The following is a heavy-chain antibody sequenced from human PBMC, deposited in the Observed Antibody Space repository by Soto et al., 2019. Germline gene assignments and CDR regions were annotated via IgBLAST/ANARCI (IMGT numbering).Heavy chain of an antibody. D-gene: IGHD4-17*01. J-gene: IGHJ4*02. Sequence: QVQLVESGGAVVQPGRSLRLSCAASGFTFSSYAMHWVRQAPGKGLEWVAVISYDGSNKYYADSVKGRFTISRDNSKNTLYLQMDSLRAEDTAVYCCARDWDYGGNSGEGYYFDYWRQGTLVAVSS. CDR1: GFTFSSYA. CDR2: ISYDGSNK. V-gene: IGHV3-30-3*01. CDR3: ARDWDYGGNSGEGYYFDY.